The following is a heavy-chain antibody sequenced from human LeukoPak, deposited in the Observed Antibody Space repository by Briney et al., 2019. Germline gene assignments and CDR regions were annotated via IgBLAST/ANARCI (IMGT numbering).Heavy chain of an antibody. J-gene: IGHJ4*02. V-gene: IGHV1-69*04. D-gene: IGHD6-6*01. Sequence: VASVKVSCKVSGGTFSSYAISWVRQAPGQGLEWMGRIIPILGIANYAQKFQGRVTITADKSTSTAYMELSSLRSEDTAVYYCARAHSSSSIWGQGTLVTVSS. CDR2: IIPILGIA. CDR1: GGTFSSYA. CDR3: ARAHSSSSI.